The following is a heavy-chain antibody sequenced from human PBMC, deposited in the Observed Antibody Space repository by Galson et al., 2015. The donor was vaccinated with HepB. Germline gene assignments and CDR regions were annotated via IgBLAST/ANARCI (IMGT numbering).Heavy chain of an antibody. Sequence: SVKVSCKASGYTFTSYAMHWVRQAPGQRLEWMGWINAGNGNTKYSQKFQGRVTITRDTSASTAYMELSSLRSEDTAVYYCARGGRQQLVRGNNWFDPWGQGTLVTVSS. CDR3: ARGGRQQLVRGNNWFDP. J-gene: IGHJ5*02. V-gene: IGHV1-3*01. CDR1: GYTFTSYA. CDR2: INAGNGNT. D-gene: IGHD6-13*01.